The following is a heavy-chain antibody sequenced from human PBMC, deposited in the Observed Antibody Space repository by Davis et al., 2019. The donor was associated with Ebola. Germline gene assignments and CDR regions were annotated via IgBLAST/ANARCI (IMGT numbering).Heavy chain of an antibody. V-gene: IGHV4-39*01. CDR2: FSYGDNT. J-gene: IGHJ3*02. CDR1: GASISSPSYY. CDR3: ARPWYSGTYYDAYDI. Sequence: GSLRLSCTVSGASISSPSYYWGWIRQPPGKGLEWVGSFSYGDNTHYYNPSLRSRVTISVDTSRNQFSLKLSSATAADTAVYYCARPWYSGTYYDAYDIWGRGTMVAVSS. D-gene: IGHD1-26*01.